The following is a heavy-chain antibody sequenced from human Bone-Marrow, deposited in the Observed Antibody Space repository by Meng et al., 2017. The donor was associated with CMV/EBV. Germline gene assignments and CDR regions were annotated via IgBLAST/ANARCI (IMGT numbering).Heavy chain of an antibody. V-gene: IGHV1-2*02. CDR2: INPNSGGT. D-gene: IGHD1-26*01. J-gene: IGHJ4*02. CDR3: ARDYPLTSGSLV. Sequence: ASVKVSCKASGYTFTGYYMHWVRQAPGQGLEWMGWINPNSGGTNYAQKFQGRVTMTRDTSISTAYMELSRLRSDDTAVYYGARDYPLTSGSLVWGQGTLVTVSS. CDR1: GYTFTGYY.